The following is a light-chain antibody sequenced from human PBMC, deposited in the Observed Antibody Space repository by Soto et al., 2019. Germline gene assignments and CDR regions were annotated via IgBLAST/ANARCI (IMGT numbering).Light chain of an antibody. CDR3: QQFKSSPFT. Sequence: AIHLTQSPSSLSASVGDRVTVTCWAGQDIKNALVWYQQKPGKAPKLLIYDASNLESGVPSRFSGSGSGTAFTLTISSLQPDDSATYYCQQFKSSPFTFGPGTKVEI. J-gene: IGKJ3*01. CDR2: DAS. V-gene: IGKV1-13*02. CDR1: QDIKNA.